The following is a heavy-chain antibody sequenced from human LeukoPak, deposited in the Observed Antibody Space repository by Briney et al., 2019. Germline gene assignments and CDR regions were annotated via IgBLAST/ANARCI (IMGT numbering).Heavy chain of an antibody. CDR1: EFTVSSNY. Sequence: PGGSLRLSCAASEFTVSSNYMRWVRQAPGKGLECVSAISGSSGTTYYADSVKGRFTISRDNSKNTLYLRMNSLRAEDTAVYYYAKDSGDASSLDYWGQGTLVTVSS. V-gene: IGHV3-23*01. CDR2: ISGSSGTT. CDR3: AKDSGDASSLDY. D-gene: IGHD5-24*01. J-gene: IGHJ4*02.